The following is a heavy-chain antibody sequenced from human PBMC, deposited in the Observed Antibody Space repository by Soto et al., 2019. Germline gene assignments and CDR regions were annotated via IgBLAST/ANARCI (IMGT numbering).Heavy chain of an antibody. Sequence: GGSLRLSCAASGFTFSSYWMHWVRQAPGKGLMWVSRIHNDGSTTRYADSVKGRFTISRDNAKNSLYLQMNSLRVEDTAVYYCARDLPLSYDISAFCFDYWGQGTLVTVSS. V-gene: IGHV3-74*01. CDR3: ARDLPLSYDISAFCFDY. CDR1: GFTFSSYW. D-gene: IGHD3-9*01. CDR2: IHNDGSTT. J-gene: IGHJ4*02.